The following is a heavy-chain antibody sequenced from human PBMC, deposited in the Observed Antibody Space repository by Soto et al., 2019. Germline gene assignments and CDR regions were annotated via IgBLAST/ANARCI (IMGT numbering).Heavy chain of an antibody. J-gene: IGHJ4*02. D-gene: IGHD1-1*01. CDR2: IYYSGST. CDR1: GGSISSSSYY. V-gene: IGHV4-39*07. Sequence: PSETLSLTCTVSGGSISSSSYYWGWIRQPPGKGLEWIGSIYYSGSTYYNPSLKSRVTISVDRSKNQFSLKLSSVTAADTAVDYCASDRAGTIDDWGQGTLVTVSS. CDR3: ASDRAGTIDD.